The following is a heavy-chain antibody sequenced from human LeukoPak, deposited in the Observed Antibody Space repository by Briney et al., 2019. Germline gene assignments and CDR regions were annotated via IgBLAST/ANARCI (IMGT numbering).Heavy chain of an antibody. V-gene: IGHV3-21*01. Sequence: GGSLRLSCAASGFTFSRYSMNWVRQAPGKGLEWVSSISSSSSYIYYADSVKGRFTISRDNAKNSLYLQMNSLRAEDTAVYYCARVRGYYYGMDVWGQGTTVTVSS. CDR3: ARVRGYYYGMDV. CDR1: GFTFSRYS. CDR2: ISSSSSYI. J-gene: IGHJ6*02. D-gene: IGHD5-24*01.